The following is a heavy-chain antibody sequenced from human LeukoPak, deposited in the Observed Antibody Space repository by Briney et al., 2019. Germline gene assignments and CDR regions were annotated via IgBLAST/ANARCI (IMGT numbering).Heavy chain of an antibody. D-gene: IGHD1-26*01. V-gene: IGHV4-30-4*08. J-gene: IGHJ4*02. CDR2: IYYSGST. Sequence: SQTLSLTCTVSGGSISSGDYYWSWIRQPPGKGLEWIGYIYYSGSTYYNPSLKSRVTISVDTSKNQFSLELSSVTAADTAVYYCARVTSRPLGVGYWGQGTLVTVSS. CDR3: ARVTSRPLGVGY. CDR1: GGSISSGDYY.